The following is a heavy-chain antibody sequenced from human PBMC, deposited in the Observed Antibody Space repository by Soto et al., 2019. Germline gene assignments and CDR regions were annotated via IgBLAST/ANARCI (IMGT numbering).Heavy chain of an antibody. CDR3: ARVHASGWYPSHFDY. CDR1: GYTFIAYV. Sequence: QVQLVQSGAEEKKPGASVKVSCKASGYTFIAYVIHWVRQAPGQRLECMGWINAGNGNTKYSQKFQGRVTITRDTSASTAYMELSSLRSEDTAVYYCARVHASGWYPSHFDYWGQGTLVTVSS. J-gene: IGHJ4*02. D-gene: IGHD6-19*01. V-gene: IGHV1-3*05. CDR2: INAGNGNT.